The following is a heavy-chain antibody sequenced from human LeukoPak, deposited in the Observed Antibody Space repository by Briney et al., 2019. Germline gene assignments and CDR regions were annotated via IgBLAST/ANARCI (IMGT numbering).Heavy chain of an antibody. CDR3: ARDSSGSFVAYLFDY. CDR2: ISYDGSNK. Sequence: PGGSLRLSCAASGFTFSSYAMHWVRQAPGKGLEWVAVISYDGSNKYYADSVKGRFTISRDNSKNTLYLQMNSLRAEDTAVYYCARDSSGSFVAYLFDYWGQGTLVTVSS. D-gene: IGHD6-19*01. CDR1: GFTFSSYA. J-gene: IGHJ4*02. V-gene: IGHV3-30-3*01.